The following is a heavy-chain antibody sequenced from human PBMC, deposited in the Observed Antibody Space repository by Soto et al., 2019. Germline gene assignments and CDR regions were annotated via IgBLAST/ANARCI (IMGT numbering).Heavy chain of an antibody. V-gene: IGHV4-34*01. CDR2: INHSGST. Sequence: PSETLSLTCAVYGGSFSGYYWSWIRQPPGKGLEWIGEINHSGSTYYNPSLKSRVTISVDTSKNQFSLKLSSVTAADTAVYYCARGPSLYSSGYYDRSYFDYWGQGTLVTVSS. CDR1: GGSFSGYY. J-gene: IGHJ4*02. D-gene: IGHD3-22*01. CDR3: ARGPSLYSSGYYDRSYFDY.